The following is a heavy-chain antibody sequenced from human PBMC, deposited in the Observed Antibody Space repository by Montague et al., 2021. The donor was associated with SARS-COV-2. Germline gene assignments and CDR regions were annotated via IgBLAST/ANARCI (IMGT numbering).Heavy chain of an antibody. CDR2: IYYSGST. D-gene: IGHD3-3*01. Sequence: SETLSLTCTVSGGSISSSSYFWGWLRQPPGKGLEWIGSIYYSGSTYYNPSLKSRVTISVDRSKNQLSLKLSTVTAADTAVFYCARKTSRGLTIFGVVTASYCFDYWGQGAMVTVSS. CDR1: GGSISSSSYF. CDR3: ARKTSRGLTIFGVVTASYCFDY. J-gene: IGHJ4*02. V-gene: IGHV4-39*01.